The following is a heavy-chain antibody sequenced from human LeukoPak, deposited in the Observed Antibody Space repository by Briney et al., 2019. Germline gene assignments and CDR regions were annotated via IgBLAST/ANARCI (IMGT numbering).Heavy chain of an antibody. J-gene: IGHJ4*02. CDR1: GDSISSSRYY. D-gene: IGHD6-19*01. CDR3: ARAHLSDQWLASD. CDR2: VSYSGSP. V-gene: IGHV4-39*07. Sequence: RPSETLSLTCTVSGDSISSSRYYWGWIRQPPGKGLEWIGSVSYSGSPYYNPSLKSRVTTSVDTSKNQFSLKLSSVTAADTAVYYCARAHLSDQWLASDWGQGTLVTVSS.